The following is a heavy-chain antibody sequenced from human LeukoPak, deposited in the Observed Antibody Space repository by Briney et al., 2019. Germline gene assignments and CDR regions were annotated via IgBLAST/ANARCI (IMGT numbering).Heavy chain of an antibody. J-gene: IGHJ4*02. V-gene: IGHV4-31*03. Sequence: SETLSLTCTVSGGSISSGGYYWSWIRQHPGKGLEWIGYIYCSGSTYYNPSLKIRVTISVDTSKNQFSLKLRSVTAADTAVYYCAGFCGGDCYTSFDYWGQGTLVTVSS. CDR2: IYCSGST. CDR1: GGSISSGGYY. D-gene: IGHD2-21*01. CDR3: AGFCGGDCYTSFDY.